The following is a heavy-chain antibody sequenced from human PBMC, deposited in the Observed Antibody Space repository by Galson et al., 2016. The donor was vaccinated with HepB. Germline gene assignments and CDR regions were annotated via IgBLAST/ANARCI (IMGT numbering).Heavy chain of an antibody. D-gene: IGHD6-13*01. Sequence: SLRLSCAASGFTVSDNYMSWVRQAPGKGLEWVSVIYSGGSTYYADSVKGRFTISRDNSKNTVYLQLTSLRAEDTAVYYCAKDKRGHSSAWYWYFDYWGPGTLVSVSS. CDR1: GFTVSDNY. CDR2: IYSGGST. CDR3: AKDKRGHSSAWYWYFDY. J-gene: IGHJ4*02. V-gene: IGHV3-53*01.